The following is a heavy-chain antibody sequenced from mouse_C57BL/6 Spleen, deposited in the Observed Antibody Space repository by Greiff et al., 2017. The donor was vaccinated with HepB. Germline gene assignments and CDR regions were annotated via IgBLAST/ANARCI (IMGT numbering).Heavy chain of an antibody. CDR1: GFTFSDYY. CDR2: INYDGSST. J-gene: IGHJ4*01. V-gene: IGHV5-16*01. Sequence: EVKLVESEGGLVQPGSSMKLSCTASGFTFSDYYMAWVRQVPEKGLEWVANINYDGSSTYYLDSLKSRFIISRDNAKNILYLQMSSLKSEDTATYYCARDQKGREENAMDYWGQGTSVTVSS. CDR3: ARDQKGREENAMDY.